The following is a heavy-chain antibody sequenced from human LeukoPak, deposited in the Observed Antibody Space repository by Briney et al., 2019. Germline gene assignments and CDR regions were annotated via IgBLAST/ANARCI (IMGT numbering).Heavy chain of an antibody. CDR1: GYTFTSYY. CDR3: AREVRYYYDSSGYHGSYYFDY. V-gene: IGHV1-46*01. CDR2: INPRGGST. J-gene: IGHJ4*02. Sequence: ASVTVSCKASGYTFTSYYMHWVRQAPGQGLEWMGIINPRGGSTSYAQKFQGRVTMTRDTSTSTVYMELSSLRSEDTAVYYCAREVRYYYDSSGYHGSYYFDYWGQGTLVTVSS. D-gene: IGHD3-22*01.